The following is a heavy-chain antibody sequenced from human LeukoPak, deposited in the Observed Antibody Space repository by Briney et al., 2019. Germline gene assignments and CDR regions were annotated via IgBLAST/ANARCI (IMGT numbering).Heavy chain of an antibody. Sequence: APVKVSCKASGYTFTNYYMHWVRQAPGQGLEWMGLINPSAGSTNYAQNFQGRVTMTRDTSTSTVYMELSSLRSEDTAVYYCARGISCSGGNCRYFDYWGQGTLVTVSS. CDR2: INPSAGST. V-gene: IGHV1-46*01. CDR1: GYTFTNYY. J-gene: IGHJ4*02. D-gene: IGHD2-15*01. CDR3: ARGISCSGGNCRYFDY.